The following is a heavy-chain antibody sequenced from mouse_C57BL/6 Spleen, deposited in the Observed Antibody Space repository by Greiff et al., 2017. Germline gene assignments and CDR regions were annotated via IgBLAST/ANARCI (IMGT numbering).Heavy chain of an antibody. D-gene: IGHD2-12*01. CDR3: ATPYYSDDGSAMDY. J-gene: IGHJ4*01. V-gene: IGHV2-5*01. CDR1: GFSLTSYG. Sequence: QVQLQQSGPGLVQPSQSLSITCTVSGFSLTSYGVHWVRQSPGKGLEWLGVIWRGGSTDYNAAFMSRLSITKDNSKSQVFFKMNRLQADDTAIYYCATPYYSDDGSAMDYWGQGTSVTVSS. CDR2: IWRGGST.